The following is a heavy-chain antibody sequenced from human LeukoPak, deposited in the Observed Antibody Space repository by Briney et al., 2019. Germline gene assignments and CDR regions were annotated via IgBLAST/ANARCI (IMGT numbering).Heavy chain of an antibody. Sequence: SQTLSLTCAVSGGSISSGGYSWSWIRQPPGKGLQWIGYIYYSGTTSYNPSLKSRVTISVDTSKNQFSLRLNSVTAADTAMYYCARYRNYDFWSGYDKWGQGTLVTVSS. CDR2: IYYSGTT. V-gene: IGHV4-30-2*01. D-gene: IGHD3-3*01. J-gene: IGHJ4*02. CDR1: GGSISSGGYS. CDR3: ARYRNYDFWSGYDK.